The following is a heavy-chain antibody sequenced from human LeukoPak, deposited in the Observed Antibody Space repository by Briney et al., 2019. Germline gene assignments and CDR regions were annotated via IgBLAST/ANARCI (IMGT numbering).Heavy chain of an antibody. V-gene: IGHV3-30*04. CDR1: GVSFSNFA. D-gene: IGHD1-26*01. J-gene: IGHJ4*02. CDR2: ISHDGGTK. CDR3: ARARGRWHLLPLDF. Sequence: PGGSLRLSCAASGVSFSNFAIHWVRQAPGKGLEWMAVISHDGGTKHYADSVKGRFTVSRDNTNNSLSLQMKSLSAEDTAVYYCARARGRWHLLPLDFWGQGTLVTVFS.